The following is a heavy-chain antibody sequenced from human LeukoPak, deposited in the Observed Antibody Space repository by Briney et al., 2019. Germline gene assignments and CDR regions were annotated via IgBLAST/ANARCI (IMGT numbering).Heavy chain of an antibody. CDR2: IYSGGST. CDR1: GFTVSSNY. CDR3: LHSGSFDY. V-gene: IGHV3-53*01. D-gene: IGHD3-10*01. J-gene: IGHJ4*02. Sequence: TGGSLRLSCAASGFTVSSNYMSWVRQAPGKGLEGVSVIYSGGSTYYADSVKGRFTISRDNPKNTLYLQMNSLRAEDTAVYYCLHSGSFDYWGQGTLVTVSS.